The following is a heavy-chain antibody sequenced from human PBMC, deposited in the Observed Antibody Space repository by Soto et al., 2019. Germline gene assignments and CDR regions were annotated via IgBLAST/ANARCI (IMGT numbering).Heavy chain of an antibody. J-gene: IGHJ4*01. Sequence: EVPLVESGGGLVQPGGSLKLSCAVSGFTFSGSAMHWVRQASGKGLEWVGRIRSKSNSYATAYAASVKGRFTISRDDSKNTAYLQMNSLKTEDTAVYYCTRGYGDYVRDYWGHGTLVTVSS. CDR1: GFTFSGSA. V-gene: IGHV3-73*01. CDR2: IRSKSNSYAT. D-gene: IGHD4-17*01. CDR3: TRGYGDYVRDY.